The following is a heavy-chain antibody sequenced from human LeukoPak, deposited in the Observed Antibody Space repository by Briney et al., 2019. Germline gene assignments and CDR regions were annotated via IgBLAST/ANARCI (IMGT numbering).Heavy chain of an antibody. V-gene: IGHV4-30-4*01. CDR2: IYYSGST. CDR3: ARDSPPYWGAGGIDY. CDR1: GASISSGDYY. J-gene: IGHJ4*02. Sequence: PSETLSLTCTVSGASISSGDYYWSWLRQPPGKGLEWIGYIYYSGSTYYNPSLKSRFTISVDTSKNQFSLKLSSVTAADTAVYYCARDSPPYWGAGGIDYWGQGTLVTVSS. D-gene: IGHD1-26*01.